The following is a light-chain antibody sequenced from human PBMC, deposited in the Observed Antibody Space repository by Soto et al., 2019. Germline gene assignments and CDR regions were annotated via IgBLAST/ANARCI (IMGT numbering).Light chain of an antibody. J-gene: IGLJ1*01. CDR1: SSDVGSSNL. CDR3: CSYAGSSTHV. Sequence: SVVTQPASVSGSRGQSITFYCTGTSSDVGSSNLVSWYQQHPGKAPKLLIYEVSKRPSGVSNRFSGSKSGNTASLTISGLQAEDEADYYCCSYAGSSTHVFGTGTKVTVL. V-gene: IGLV2-23*02. CDR2: EVS.